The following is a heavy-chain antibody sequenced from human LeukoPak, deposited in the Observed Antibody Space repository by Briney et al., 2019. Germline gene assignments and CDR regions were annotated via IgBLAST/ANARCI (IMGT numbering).Heavy chain of an antibody. CDR2: IYYSGST. V-gene: IGHV4-59*01. J-gene: IGHJ6*02. CDR3: ARDRPITIFGVVSLYGMDV. CDR1: GGSISSYY. D-gene: IGHD3-3*01. Sequence: SETLSLTCTVSGGSISSYYWSWIRQPPGKGLEWIGYIYYSGSTNYNPSPKSRVTISVDTSKNQFSLKLSSVTAADTAVYYCARDRPITIFGVVSLYGMDVWGQGTTVTVSS.